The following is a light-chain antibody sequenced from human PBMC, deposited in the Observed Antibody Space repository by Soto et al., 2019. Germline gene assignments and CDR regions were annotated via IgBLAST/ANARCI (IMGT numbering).Light chain of an antibody. V-gene: IGLV2-14*01. CDR1: SSDVGAYNY. J-gene: IGLJ3*02. CDR3: GSYTLGNTPWV. Sequence: QSALTQPASVSGSPGQSITISCTGTSSDVGAYNYVSWYQHHPGKAPKLMIFEVSNRPSGVSNRFSGSKSGNTASLTISGLQAEDEADYFCGSYTLGNTPWVFGGGTKRTVL. CDR2: EVS.